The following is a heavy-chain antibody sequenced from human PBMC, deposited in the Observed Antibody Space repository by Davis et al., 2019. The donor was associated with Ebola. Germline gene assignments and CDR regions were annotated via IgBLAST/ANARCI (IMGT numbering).Heavy chain of an antibody. D-gene: IGHD2-2*01. V-gene: IGHV1-8*01. Sequence: ASVKVSCKASGYTFTSYDINWVRQATGQGLEWMGWMNPNSGNTGYAQKFQGRVTMTRNTSISTAYMELSSLRSEDTAVYYCARALGYCSSTSCHPIDPWGQGTLVTVSS. CDR3: ARALGYCSSTSCHPIDP. CDR1: GYTFTSYD. CDR2: MNPNSGNT. J-gene: IGHJ5*02.